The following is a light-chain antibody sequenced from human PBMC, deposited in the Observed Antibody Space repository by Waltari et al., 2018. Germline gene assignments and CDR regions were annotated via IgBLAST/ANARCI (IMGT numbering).Light chain of an antibody. Sequence: DIQMTQSPSSLSSSVGDRVTITCQASQDISNNLNWYQQKPGKAPKLLIYDASHWETGVPSRFSGSGSGTDFTFTISSLQPEDIATYYCQQFDNLYTFGQGTKLEIK. V-gene: IGKV1-33*01. J-gene: IGKJ2*01. CDR2: DAS. CDR1: QDISNN. CDR3: QQFDNLYT.